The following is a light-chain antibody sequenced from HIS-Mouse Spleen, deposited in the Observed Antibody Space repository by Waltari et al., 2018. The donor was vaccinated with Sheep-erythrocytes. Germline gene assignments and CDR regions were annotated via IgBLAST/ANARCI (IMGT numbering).Light chain of an antibody. J-gene: IGLJ3*02. CDR3: CSYAGSSTPWV. CDR2: EGS. CDR1: SSDVGSYNL. Sequence: QSALTQPASVSGSPGQSITISCTGTSSDVGSYNLVSWYQQHPGKATKLTIYEGSKRPSGVSNRFSGSKSGNPASLTISGLQAEDEADYYCCSYAGSSTPWVFGGGTKLTVL. V-gene: IGLV2-23*01.